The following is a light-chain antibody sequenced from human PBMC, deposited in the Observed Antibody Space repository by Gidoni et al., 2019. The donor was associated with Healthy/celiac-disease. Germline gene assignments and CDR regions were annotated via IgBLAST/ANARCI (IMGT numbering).Light chain of an antibody. CDR1: QSISSY. V-gene: IGKV1-39*01. CDR2: AAS. CDR3: QQSYSTPRT. Sequence: DCQMTQSPSSLPASVGDRVTITCRASQSISSYLNWYQQKPGKAPKLLIYAASSLQSGVPSRFSGSGSGTDFTLTISSLQPEDFATYYCQQSYSTPRTFGQGTKVEIK. J-gene: IGKJ1*01.